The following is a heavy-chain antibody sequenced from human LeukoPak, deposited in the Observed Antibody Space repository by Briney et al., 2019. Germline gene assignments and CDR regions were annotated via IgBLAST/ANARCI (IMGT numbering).Heavy chain of an antibody. CDR3: ARDPGSSSWYDPTMYYFDY. J-gene: IGHJ4*02. CDR1: GYTFTSYG. D-gene: IGHD6-13*01. Sequence: GASVKVSCKASGYTFTSYGISWVRQAPGQGLEWMGWISAYNGNTNYAQKLQGRVTMTTDTSTSTAYMELRSLRSDDTAVYYCARDPGSSSWYDPTMYYFDYWGQGTLVTVSS. CDR2: ISAYNGNT. V-gene: IGHV1-18*01.